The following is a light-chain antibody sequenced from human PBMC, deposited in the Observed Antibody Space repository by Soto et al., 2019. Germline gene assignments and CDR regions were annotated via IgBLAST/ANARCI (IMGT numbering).Light chain of an antibody. CDR1: QSISTY. CDR3: QQNFSIPIT. Sequence: IQMTQSPSSLSASVGDRVTITFRASQSISTYLNWYHQKPGKAPDLLIYAASSLKSGVPSRFSGSGSGTHFTLTITGLQPADFATYYCQQNFSIPITFAQRTRLAIK. J-gene: IGKJ5*01. CDR2: AAS. V-gene: IGKV1-39*01.